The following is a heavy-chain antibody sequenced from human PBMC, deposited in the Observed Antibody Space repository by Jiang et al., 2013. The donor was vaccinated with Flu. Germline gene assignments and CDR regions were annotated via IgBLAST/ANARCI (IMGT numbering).Heavy chain of an antibody. V-gene: IGHV4-39*07. CDR3: ARDVGSRYCSGGTCYSIRWFDP. CDR1: GGSISSSSYY. J-gene: IGHJ5*02. CDR2: IYYSGST. D-gene: IGHD2-15*01. Sequence: GSGLVKPSETLSLTCTVSGGSISSSSYYWGWIRQPPGKGLEWIGSIYYSGSTYYNPSLKSRVTISVDTSKNQFSLKLSSVTAADTAVYYCARDVGSRYCSGGTCYSIRWFDPWGQGTLVTVSS.